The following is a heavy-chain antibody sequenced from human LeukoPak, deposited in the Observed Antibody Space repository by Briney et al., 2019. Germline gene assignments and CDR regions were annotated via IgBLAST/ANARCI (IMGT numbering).Heavy chain of an antibody. J-gene: IGHJ5*02. D-gene: IGHD3-22*01. CDR3: ARSTGAMIASRVWFDP. V-gene: IGHV4-30-4*02. Sequence: SETVSLTCTVSGGSISSGDYYCSWIRQPPGKGLQWTGYIYYNGSTYYNPSLKSRVTISVDTSKNQFSLKLTSVTAADTAVYYCARSTGAMIASRVWFDPWGQGSLGAVSS. CDR1: GGSISSGDYY. CDR2: IYYNGST.